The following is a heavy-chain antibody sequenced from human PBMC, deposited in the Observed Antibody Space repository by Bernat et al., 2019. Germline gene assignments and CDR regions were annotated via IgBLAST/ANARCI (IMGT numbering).Heavy chain of an antibody. CDR2: TRNRANSYTT. J-gene: IGHJ4*01. D-gene: IGHD1-26*01. CDR1: GFTFSDHY. V-gene: IGHV3-72*01. Sequence: EVQLVESGGGLVQPGGSLRLSCAAPGFTFSDHYMDWVRQAPGKGLEWVGRTRNRANSYTTEYAASVKGRFTVSRDDSRNSVFLQMNSLKTEDTAVYYCARVGAPGIDFDYWGHGTLVTVSS. CDR3: ARVGAPGIDFDY.